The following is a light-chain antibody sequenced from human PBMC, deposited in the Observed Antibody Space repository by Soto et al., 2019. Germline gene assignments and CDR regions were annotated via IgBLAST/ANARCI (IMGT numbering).Light chain of an antibody. Sequence: DIQMTQSPSSLSASVGDRVSVTCRASQTIYTYLHWYQQKPGKAPKLLIYDASSLESGVPSRFSGSGSGTEFTLTISSLQPDDFATYYCQQYNSYPYTFGQGTKVDIK. CDR1: QTIYTY. J-gene: IGKJ2*01. V-gene: IGKV1-5*01. CDR2: DAS. CDR3: QQYNSYPYT.